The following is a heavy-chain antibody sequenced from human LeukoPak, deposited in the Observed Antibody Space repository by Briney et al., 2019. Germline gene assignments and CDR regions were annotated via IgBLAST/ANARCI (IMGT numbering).Heavy chain of an antibody. CDR2: INPNSGGT. Sequence: ASVTVSCKASGYTFTGYYMHWVRQAPGQGLEWMGWINPNSGGTNYAQKFQGRVTMTRDTSISTAYMELSRLRSDDTAVYYCARDVKRGVERKFDYWGQGTLVTVSS. CDR3: ARDVKRGVERKFDY. J-gene: IGHJ4*02. V-gene: IGHV1-2*02. D-gene: IGHD3-10*01. CDR1: GYTFTGYY.